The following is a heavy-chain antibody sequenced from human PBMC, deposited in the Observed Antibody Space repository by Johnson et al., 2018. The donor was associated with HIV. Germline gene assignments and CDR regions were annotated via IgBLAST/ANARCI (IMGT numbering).Heavy chain of an antibody. CDR2: ISFDGGDK. CDR3: AKDLLSSSWFHDAFDI. J-gene: IGHJ3*02. Sequence: QVLLVESGGGVVQPGRSLRLSCAASGFSFSSYAMHWVRQSPGKGLEWVAVISFDGGDKYYADSVKGRFTISRDNSKNTLYLQMNSLRAEDTAGYYCAKDLLSSSWFHDAFDIWGQGTMVTVSS. CDR1: GFSFSSYA. D-gene: IGHD6-13*01. V-gene: IGHV3-30*18.